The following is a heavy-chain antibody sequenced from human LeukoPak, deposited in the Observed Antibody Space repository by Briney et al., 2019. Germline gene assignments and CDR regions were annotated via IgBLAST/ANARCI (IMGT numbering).Heavy chain of an antibody. Sequence: GSSVKVSCKASGGTFSSYAISWVRQAPGQGLEWMGWISAYNGNTNYAQKLQGRVTMTTDTSTSTAYMELRSLRSDDTAVYYCARGRTEYSSAYYFDYWSQGTLVTVSS. CDR2: ISAYNGNT. D-gene: IGHD6-6*01. CDR1: GGTFSSYA. V-gene: IGHV1-18*01. J-gene: IGHJ4*02. CDR3: ARGRTEYSSAYYFDY.